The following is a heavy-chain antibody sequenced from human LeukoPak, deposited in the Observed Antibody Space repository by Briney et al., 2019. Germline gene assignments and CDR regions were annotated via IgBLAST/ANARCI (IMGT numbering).Heavy chain of an antibody. V-gene: IGHV4-39*01. CDR1: GGSISSSSYY. Sequence: SETLSLTCTVSGGSISSSSYYWGWIRQPPGKGLEWIGSIYYSGSTCYNPSLKSRVTISVDTSKNQFSLKLSSVTAADTAVYYCARQPTSMVRVYNWFDPWGQGTLVTVSS. D-gene: IGHD3-10*01. CDR3: ARQPTSMVRVYNWFDP. J-gene: IGHJ5*02. CDR2: IYYSGST.